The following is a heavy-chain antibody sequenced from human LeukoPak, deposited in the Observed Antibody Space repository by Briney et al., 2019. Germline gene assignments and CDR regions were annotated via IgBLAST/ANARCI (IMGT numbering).Heavy chain of an antibody. D-gene: IGHD5-12*01. V-gene: IGHV2-5*02. J-gene: IGHJ5*02. CDR1: GFSLSTSGVG. CDR2: IYWDDDK. CDR3: AHSPQDTVGIAGNWFDP. Sequence: SGPTLVKPTQTLTLTCTFSGFSLSTSGVGVGWIRQPPGKALEWLALIYWDDDKRYSPSLKSRLTITKDTSKNQVVLTMTNMDPVDTATYYCAHSPQDTVGIAGNWFDPWGQGTLVTVSS.